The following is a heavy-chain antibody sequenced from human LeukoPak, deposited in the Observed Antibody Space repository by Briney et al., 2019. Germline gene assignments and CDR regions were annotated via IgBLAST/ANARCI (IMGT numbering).Heavy chain of an antibody. CDR2: ISGSGGST. D-gene: IGHD1-26*01. CDR3: AKDREYSGSSDY. V-gene: IGHV3-23*01. CDR1: GFTFSSYA. J-gene: IGHJ4*02. Sequence: QTGGSLRLSCAASGFTFSSYAMSWVRQAPGKGLEWVSAISGSGGSTYYADSVKGRFTISRDNSKNTLYLQMNSLRAEDTAVYYCAKDREYSGSSDYWGQGTLVTVSP.